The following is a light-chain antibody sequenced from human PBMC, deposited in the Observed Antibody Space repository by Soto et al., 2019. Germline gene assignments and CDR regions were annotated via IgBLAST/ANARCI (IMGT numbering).Light chain of an antibody. CDR1: SSDVGGYNY. CDR2: DVS. V-gene: IGLV2-14*01. Sequence: QSVLTQPASVSGSPGQSITISSTGTSSDVGGYNYVSWYQQHPGKVPKLIIYDVSDRPSGVSNRFSASMSGNTASLTISGLQAEDEADYYCSSYTSSSTLNVFGSGTKLTVL. CDR3: SSYTSSSTLNV. J-gene: IGLJ1*01.